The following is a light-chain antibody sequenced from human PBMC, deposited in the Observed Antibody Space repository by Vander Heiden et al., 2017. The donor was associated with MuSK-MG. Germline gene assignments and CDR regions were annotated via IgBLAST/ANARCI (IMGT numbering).Light chain of an antibody. V-gene: IGKV1-5*03. Sequence: DIQMTQSPSTLSASVGDSVTITCRASQSISTWVAWYQQTPGKAPNLLIYQASNLQGGVPSRFSGSGSGTEFTLIISGLRPDDYATYYCQQYHSYPWTFGQGTKVXVK. CDR3: QQYHSYPWT. CDR2: QAS. CDR1: QSISTW. J-gene: IGKJ1*01.